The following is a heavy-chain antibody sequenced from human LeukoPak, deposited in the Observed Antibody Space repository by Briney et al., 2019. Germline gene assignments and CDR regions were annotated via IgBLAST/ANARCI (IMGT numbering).Heavy chain of an antibody. V-gene: IGHV1-69*13. J-gene: IGHJ6*04. CDR3: ARDLGEPYYYYGMDV. CDR1: GGTFSSYA. CDR2: ITPIFGTA. D-gene: IGHD3-16*01. Sequence: GASVKVSCKASGGTFSSYAISWVRQAPGQGLEWMGGITPIFGTANYAQKFQGRVTITAGESTSTAYMELSSLRSEDTAVYYCARDLGEPYYYYGMDVWGKGTTVTVSS.